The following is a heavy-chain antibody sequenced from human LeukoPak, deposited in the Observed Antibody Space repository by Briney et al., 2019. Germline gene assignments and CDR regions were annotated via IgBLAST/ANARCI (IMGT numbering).Heavy chain of an antibody. CDR1: GFTFSSYA. V-gene: IGHV3-23*01. CDR2: IGAGGGST. CDR3: AKAYCSGGSCYVRGFDY. Sequence: GGSLRPSCSASGFTFSSYAMSWGRQAPGKGLEWVSTIGAGGGSTYYADSVKGRCTISSDKSTNTLYLIMNSLRAEDTAVYYCAKAYCSGGSCYVRGFDYWGQGTLVSVSS. D-gene: IGHD2-15*01. J-gene: IGHJ4*02.